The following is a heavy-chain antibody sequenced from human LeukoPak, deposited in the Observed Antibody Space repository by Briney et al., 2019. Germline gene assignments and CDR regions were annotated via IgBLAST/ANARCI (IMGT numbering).Heavy chain of an antibody. V-gene: IGHV4-59*01. CDR3: ARMCSFTMVRGVMNPYGMDV. Sequence: SETLSLTCTVSGGSISSYYWSWLRQPPGKGLEWIGYIYYSGSTNYNPSLKSRVTISIDTSKNQFSLKLSSVTAAATAVYYCARMCSFTMVRGVMNPYGMDVWGQGTTVTVSS. CDR2: IYYSGST. D-gene: IGHD3-10*01. CDR1: GGSISSYY. J-gene: IGHJ6*02.